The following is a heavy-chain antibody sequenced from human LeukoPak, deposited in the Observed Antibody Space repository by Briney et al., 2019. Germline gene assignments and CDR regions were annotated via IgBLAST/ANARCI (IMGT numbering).Heavy chain of an antibody. D-gene: IGHD3-16*02. Sequence: GASVKVSCKASGYTFTDYYVHWVRQAPGQGLEWMGIINPSGGGTSSAQKFQGRVTMTRDTSTSTLYMELSSLRSDDTAVYYCARDIEYYDYVWGSYRSPDYWGQGTLVTVSS. V-gene: IGHV1-46*01. CDR2: INPSGGGT. J-gene: IGHJ4*02. CDR3: ARDIEYYDYVWGSYRSPDY. CDR1: GYTFTDYY.